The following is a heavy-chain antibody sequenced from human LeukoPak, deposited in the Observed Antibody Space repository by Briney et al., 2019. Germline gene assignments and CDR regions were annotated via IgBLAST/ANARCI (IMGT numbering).Heavy chain of an antibody. V-gene: IGHV6-1*01. CDR2: TYYKSKWYN. CDR1: GDSVSSNSVA. Sequence: SQTLSLTCAISGDSVSSNSVAWNWNRQSPSRGLVWRGRTYYKSKWYNDYAVSVKSRININPDTSKNQFSLQLNSVTPEDTAVYYCARHPGWLDFDQWGQGTLVTVSS. D-gene: IGHD6-19*01. CDR3: ARHPGWLDFDQ. J-gene: IGHJ4*02.